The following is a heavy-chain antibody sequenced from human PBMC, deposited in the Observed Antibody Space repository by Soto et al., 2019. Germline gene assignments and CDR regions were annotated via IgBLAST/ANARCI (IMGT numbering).Heavy chain of an antibody. V-gene: IGHV3-33*01. Sequence: GGSLRLSCAASGFTFSSYGMHWVRQAPGKGLEWVAVIWYDGSNKYYADSVKGRFTISRDNSKNTLYLQMNSLRAEDTAVYYCARDRIVVPAAINHYYYYGMDVWGQGTTVTV. CDR2: IWYDGSNK. J-gene: IGHJ6*02. D-gene: IGHD2-2*02. CDR1: GFTFSSYG. CDR3: ARDRIVVPAAINHYYYYGMDV.